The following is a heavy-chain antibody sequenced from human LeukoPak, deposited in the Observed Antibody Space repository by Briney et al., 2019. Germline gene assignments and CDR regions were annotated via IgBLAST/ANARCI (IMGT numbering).Heavy chain of an antibody. Sequence: GESLKISCKGSGYNFTSYWIGWVRQMPGKGLEWMGIIYPGDSDSRLSPSLQGQVTISADKSISTAYLQWNSLKASDTAMYYCARGHHVVVATATWASDAFDLWGQGTMVIVSS. CDR3: ARGHHVVVATATWASDAFDL. D-gene: IGHD2-21*02. J-gene: IGHJ3*01. CDR1: GYNFTSYW. V-gene: IGHV5-51*01. CDR2: IYPGDSDS.